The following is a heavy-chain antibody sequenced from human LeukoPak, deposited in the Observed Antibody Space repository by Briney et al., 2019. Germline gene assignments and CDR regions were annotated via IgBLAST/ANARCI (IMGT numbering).Heavy chain of an antibody. D-gene: IGHD3-3*01. CDR3: AKDRRRVWSGYHFDY. CDR1: GFTFSSYA. J-gene: IGHJ4*02. V-gene: IGHV3-23*01. CDR2: ISGSGGST. Sequence: GGSLRLSCAASGFTFSSYAMGWVRQAPGKGLEWVSAISGSGGSTYYADSVKGRFTISRDNSNHTLYLQMNSLGGEDTAVYYCAKDRRRVWSGYHFDYWGQGTLVTVSS.